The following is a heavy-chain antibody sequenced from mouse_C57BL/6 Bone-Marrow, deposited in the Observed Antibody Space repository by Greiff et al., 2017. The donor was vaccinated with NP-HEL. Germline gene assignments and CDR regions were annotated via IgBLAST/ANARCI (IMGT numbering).Heavy chain of an antibody. CDR3: AKGITTRGYYAMDY. CDR1: GFSLTSYG. CDR2: IWSGGST. D-gene: IGHD2-4*01. V-gene: IGHV2-2*01. Sequence: QVQLQQSGPGLVQPSQSLSITCTVSGFSLTSYGVHWVRQSPGKGLEWLGVIWSGGSTDYNAAFISRLSISKDNSKSQVFFKMNSLQADDTAIYYCAKGITTRGYYAMDYWGQGTSVTVSS. J-gene: IGHJ4*01.